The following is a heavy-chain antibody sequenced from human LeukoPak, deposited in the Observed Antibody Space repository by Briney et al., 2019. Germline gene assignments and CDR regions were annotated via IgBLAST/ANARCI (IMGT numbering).Heavy chain of an antibody. CDR3: AAIAARQSDAFDI. V-gene: IGHV1-8*01. CDR2: MNPNSGNT. J-gene: IGHJ3*02. D-gene: IGHD6-6*01. CDR1: GYTFTSYD. Sequence: ASVKVSCKASGYTFTSYDIDWVRQATGQGLEWMGWMNPNSGNTGYAQKFQGRVTMTRNTSISTAYMELSSLRFEDTAVYYCAAIAARQSDAFDIWGQGTMVTVSS.